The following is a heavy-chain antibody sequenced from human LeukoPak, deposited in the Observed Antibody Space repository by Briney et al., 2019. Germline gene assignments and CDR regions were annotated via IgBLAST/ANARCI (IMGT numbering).Heavy chain of an antibody. D-gene: IGHD5-18*01. Sequence: ASVKVSCKTSGYTFTSYGVSWVRHAPGQRLEWVGWISTYNYNTNYAQKFRGRVTLTKDTSTSTVYMELRSLRSDDTAIYYCARQVDTTMALPDYWGQGTLVTVSS. CDR1: GYTFTSYG. CDR2: ISTYNYNT. CDR3: ARQVDTTMALPDY. J-gene: IGHJ4*02. V-gene: IGHV1-18*01.